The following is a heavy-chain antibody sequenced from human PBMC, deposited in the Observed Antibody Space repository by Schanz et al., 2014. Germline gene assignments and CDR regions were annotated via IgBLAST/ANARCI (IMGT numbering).Heavy chain of an antibody. J-gene: IGHJ3*01. CDR1: GFSFSDSF. CDR2: MSHSGGVI. Sequence: QMQLVESGGGLVKPGGSLRLSCVASGFSFSDSFMSWIRQTPEKGLEWIAFMSHSGGVIYYAESVRGRFFISRDNAKNALYLQRKRLRVDATAVYYGAREQTSCGVTDTDAYDVWGRGTMVTVSS. D-gene: IGHD3-3*01. V-gene: IGHV3-11*01. CDR3: AREQTSCGVTDTDAYDV.